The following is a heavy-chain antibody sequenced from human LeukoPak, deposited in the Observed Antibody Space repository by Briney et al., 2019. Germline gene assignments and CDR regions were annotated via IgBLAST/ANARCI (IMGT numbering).Heavy chain of an antibody. CDR1: GGTFSSYS. J-gene: IGHJ3*02. D-gene: IGHD2-8*02. Sequence: GASVKVSCKASGGTFSSYSISWVRQAPGQGLEWMGWISGSNGNTQHSQKFQDRLTMTTDTSTATAYMDLRRLTSDDTAVYYCARDGPPWSDALHMWGRGTMVTVSS. CDR3: ARDGPPWSDALHM. V-gene: IGHV1-18*01. CDR2: ISGSNGNT.